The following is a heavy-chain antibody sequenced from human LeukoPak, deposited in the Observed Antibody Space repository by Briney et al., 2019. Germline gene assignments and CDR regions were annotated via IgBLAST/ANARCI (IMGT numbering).Heavy chain of an antibody. D-gene: IGHD3-10*01. J-gene: IGHJ4*02. CDR1: GFTFSSYA. CDR2: ISGSGGST. V-gene: IGHV3-23*01. Sequence: PGGSLRLSCAASGFTFSSYAMTWIRQAPGKGLEWVSSISGSGGSTYYADSVKGRFTISRDNSKNTLYLQMNSLRAEDTAVYYCAKDLITMVRGVIPYYFDYWGQGTLVTVSS. CDR3: AKDLITMVRGVIPYYFDY.